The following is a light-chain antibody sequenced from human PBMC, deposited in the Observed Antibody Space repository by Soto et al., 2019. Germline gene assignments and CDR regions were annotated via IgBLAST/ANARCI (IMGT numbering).Light chain of an antibody. Sequence: EVVMTQSPATLSVSPGERATLSSRASQTVSGNLAWYQQKPGQAPRLLLHAASTRATGIPAKFSGSVYGTEFTLTISTVQSEDFAVYNCQQYNDWPLYTFGQGT. V-gene: IGKV3D-15*01. J-gene: IGKJ2*01. CDR1: QTVSGN. CDR2: AAS. CDR3: QQYNDWPLYT.